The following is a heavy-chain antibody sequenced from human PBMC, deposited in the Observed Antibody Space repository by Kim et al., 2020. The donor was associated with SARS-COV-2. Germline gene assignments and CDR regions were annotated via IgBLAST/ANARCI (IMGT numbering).Heavy chain of an antibody. V-gene: IGHV7-4-1*02. CDR2: INTDTGNP. D-gene: IGHD3-16*02. CDR1: GYTFTNNA. CDR3: ARVIWGTIRYTDI. J-gene: IGHJ4*02. Sequence: ASVKVSCKASGYTFTNNAISWVRQAPGQGLEWMGWINTDTGNPTYAQAFTRRFVFSVDTSVTTAYLQISSLEAEDTALYYCARVIWGTIRYTDIWGQGTL.